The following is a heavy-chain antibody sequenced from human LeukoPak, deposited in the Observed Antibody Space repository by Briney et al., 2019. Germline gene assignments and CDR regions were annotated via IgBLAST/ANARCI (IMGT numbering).Heavy chain of an antibody. CDR3: ASYGGRAAYFEY. J-gene: IGHJ4*02. CDR1: GFTVSNNY. D-gene: IGHD2-15*01. Sequence: PGGSLRLSCAASGFTVSNNYMSWVRQAPGKGLEWVSVIYSGGTTYYADSVRGRFTISRDNSKNTVHLQTNSLRPEDTAVYYCASYGGRAAYFEYWGPGTLVTVSS. CDR2: IYSGGTT. V-gene: IGHV3-66*02.